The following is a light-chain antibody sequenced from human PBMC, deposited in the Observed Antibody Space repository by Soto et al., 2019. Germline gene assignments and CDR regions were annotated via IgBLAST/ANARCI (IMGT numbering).Light chain of an antibody. J-gene: IGKJ5*01. CDR3: QKFNTAPLT. Sequence: DIQMTQSPSSLSASVGDRVTITCRASQDISVYLAWYQQKPGKVPKLLIYSASTLQSGVPSRFSGSGSGTDFTLSICSLQHEDVATYFCQKFNTAPLTFGQGKRLEIK. V-gene: IGKV1-27*01. CDR1: QDISVY. CDR2: SAS.